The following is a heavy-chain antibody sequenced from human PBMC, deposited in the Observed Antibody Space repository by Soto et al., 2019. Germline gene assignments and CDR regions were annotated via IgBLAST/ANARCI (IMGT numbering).Heavy chain of an antibody. J-gene: IGHJ5*02. CDR3: ARSSSWYNNWFDP. CDR1: GGSISSSSYY. CDR2: IYYSGST. V-gene: IGHV4-39*01. D-gene: IGHD6-13*01. Sequence: PSETLALTCTVSGGSISSSSYYWGWIRQPPGKGLEWIGSIYYSGSTYYNPSLKSRVTISVDTSKNQFSLKLSSVTAADTAVYYCARSSSWYNNWFDPWGQGTLVTVS.